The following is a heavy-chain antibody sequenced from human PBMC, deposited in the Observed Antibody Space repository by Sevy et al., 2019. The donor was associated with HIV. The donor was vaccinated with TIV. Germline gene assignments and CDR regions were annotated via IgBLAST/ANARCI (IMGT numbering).Heavy chain of an antibody. CDR1: GYTFTGYY. CDR3: ARGMYYDFWSGYNSLPYFDY. CDR2: INPNSGGT. Sequence: ASLKVSCKASGYTFTGYYMHWVRQAPGQGLEWMGWINPNSGGTNYAQKFQGRVTMTRDTSISTAYMELSRLRSDDTAVYYCARGMYYDFWSGYNSLPYFDYWGQGTLVTVSS. D-gene: IGHD3-3*01. V-gene: IGHV1-2*02. J-gene: IGHJ4*02.